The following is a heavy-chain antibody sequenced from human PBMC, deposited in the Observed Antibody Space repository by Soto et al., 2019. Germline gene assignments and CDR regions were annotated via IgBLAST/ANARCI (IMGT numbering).Heavy chain of an antibody. V-gene: IGHV3-33*01. CDR3: ARSRTSGYYYGMDV. CDR1: GFTFSSYG. J-gene: IGHJ6*02. CDR2: IWYDGSNK. Sequence: PGGSLRLCCAASGFTFSSYGMHWVRQAPGKGLEWVAVIWYDGSNKYYADSVKGRFTISRDNSENTLYLQMNSLRAEDTAVYYCARSRTSGYYYGMDVWGQGTTVTVSS.